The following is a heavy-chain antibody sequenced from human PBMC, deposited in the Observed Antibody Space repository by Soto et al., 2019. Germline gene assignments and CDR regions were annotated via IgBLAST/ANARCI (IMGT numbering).Heavy chain of an antibody. Sequence: GGSLRLSCGASGFTFSDYYMTWIRQAPGKALEWISYTTRSGTAIYYADSVRGRFTISRDNTKESLYLQMNSLRAEDTAVYYCARLSKLYAVHFGLWGQGTLVTSPQ. CDR1: GFTFSDYY. D-gene: IGHD2-8*01. CDR3: ARLSKLYAVHFGL. J-gene: IGHJ4*02. CDR2: TTRSGTAI. V-gene: IGHV3-11*01.